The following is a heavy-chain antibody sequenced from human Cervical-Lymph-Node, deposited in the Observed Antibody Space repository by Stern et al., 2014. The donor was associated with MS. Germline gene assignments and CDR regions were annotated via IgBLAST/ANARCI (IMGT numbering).Heavy chain of an antibody. J-gene: IGHJ6*01. CDR2: IIPTIGTA. D-gene: IGHD4-17*01. CDR1: GGTFSSYA. CDR3: ATRGSTVTMVGMDV. V-gene: IGHV1-69*01. Sequence: AQLVESGAEVKKPGSSVKVSCKASGGTFSSYAITWVRQAPGQGLEWMGGIIPTIGTANYAHKFQVRITIRAAESTSTAYMELSSLRSDDTALYYCATRGSTVTMVGMDVWGQGTTVTVSS.